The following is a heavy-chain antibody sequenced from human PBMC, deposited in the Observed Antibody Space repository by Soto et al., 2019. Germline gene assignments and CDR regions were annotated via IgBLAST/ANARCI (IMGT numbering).Heavy chain of an antibody. CDR1: GGTFSSYA. CDR2: IIPIFGTA. J-gene: IGHJ6*02. D-gene: IGHD2-8*01. V-gene: IGHV1-69*06. CDR3: ARHDPTYCTNGVCYNYYYGMDV. Sequence: QVQLVQSGAEVKKPGSSVKVSCKASGGTFSSYAISWVRQAPGQGLEWMGGIIPIFGTANYAQKFQGRVTITAEKSTSTAYMELSSLRSEDTAVYYCARHDPTYCTNGVCYNYYYGMDVWGRGTTVTVSS.